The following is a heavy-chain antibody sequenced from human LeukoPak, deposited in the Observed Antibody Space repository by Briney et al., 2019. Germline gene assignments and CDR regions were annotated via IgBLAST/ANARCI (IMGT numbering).Heavy chain of an antibody. CDR3: TTVWYYDILTGYYRPFDY. CDR1: GFTFSNAW. J-gene: IGHJ4*02. Sequence: GGSLRLSCAASGFTFSNAWMSWVRQAPGKGLEWVGRIKSKTDGGTTDYAAPVKGRFTISRDDSKNTLYLQMNSLKTEDTAVYYCTTVWYYDILTGYYRPFDYWGQGTLVTVSS. CDR2: IKSKTDGGTT. V-gene: IGHV3-15*01. D-gene: IGHD3-9*01.